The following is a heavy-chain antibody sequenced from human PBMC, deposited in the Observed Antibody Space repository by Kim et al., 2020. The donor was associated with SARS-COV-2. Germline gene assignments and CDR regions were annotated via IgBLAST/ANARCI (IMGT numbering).Heavy chain of an antibody. CDR3: AKVRYSSGWLFDY. CDR1: GFTFSSYA. J-gene: IGHJ4*02. Sequence: GGSLRLSCAASGFTFSSYAMSWVRQAPGKGLEWFSALIGSGGSTYYADSVKGRFTISRDNSKNTLYLQMNSLRAEDTAVYYCAKVRYSSGWLFDYWGQGTLVTVSS. D-gene: IGHD6-19*01. V-gene: IGHV3-23*01. CDR2: LIGSGGST.